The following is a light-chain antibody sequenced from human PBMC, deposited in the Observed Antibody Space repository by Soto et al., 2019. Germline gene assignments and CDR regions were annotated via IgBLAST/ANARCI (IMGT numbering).Light chain of an antibody. CDR1: QSISTW. J-gene: IGKJ1*01. CDR3: QHYDSYSWT. CDR2: DAS. Sequence: DIQMTQSPSTLSASVGDTVTITCRASQSISTWLAWYQQKPGKAPKVLIYDASRLQSGVPSRFSGSGSGTEFTLAISGLQPDDFATYYCQHYDSYSWTFGQGTKVEI. V-gene: IGKV1-5*01.